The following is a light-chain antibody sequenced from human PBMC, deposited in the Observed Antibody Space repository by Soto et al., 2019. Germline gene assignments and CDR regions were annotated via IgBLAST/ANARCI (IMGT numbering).Light chain of an antibody. J-gene: IGKJ2*01. V-gene: IGKV1-39*01. CDR2: AAS. CDR1: QTISTY. Sequence: DIQMTPSPSSLSASVGDRVTITCRASQTISTYLNWYQQKPGKAPKLLIYAASTLQSGVPSRFSVSGSGTDFTLTINSRQPEDFASYYCQQSHRIPYTFGQGTKLEIK. CDR3: QQSHRIPYT.